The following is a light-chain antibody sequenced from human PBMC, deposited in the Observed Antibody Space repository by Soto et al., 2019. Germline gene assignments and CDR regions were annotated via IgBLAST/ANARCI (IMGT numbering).Light chain of an antibody. CDR3: SSYTSSTTVL. J-gene: IGLJ2*01. Sequence: QSVLTQPASVSGSPGQSITISCTGTSSDVGVYNFVSWYQQHPGKAPKLMIYDVNNRPSGISNRFSGSKSGNTASLIISGLQAEDEADYFCSSYTSSTTVLFGGGTKVTVL. CDR1: SSDVGVYNF. V-gene: IGLV2-14*01. CDR2: DVN.